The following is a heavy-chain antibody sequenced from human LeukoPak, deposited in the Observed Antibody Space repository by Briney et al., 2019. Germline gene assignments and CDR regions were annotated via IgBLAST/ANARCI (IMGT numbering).Heavy chain of an antibody. CDR1: GFTFSSYE. V-gene: IGHV3-48*03. CDR2: ISSSGSTI. J-gene: IGHJ4*02. Sequence: GGSLRLSCAASGFTFSSYEINWVRQAPGKGLEWVSYISSSGSTIYYADSVKGRFTISRDNAKNSLYLQMNSLRAEDTAVYYCARDGLTMVRGVIPFDYWGQGTLVTVSS. CDR3: ARDGLTMVRGVIPFDY. D-gene: IGHD3-10*01.